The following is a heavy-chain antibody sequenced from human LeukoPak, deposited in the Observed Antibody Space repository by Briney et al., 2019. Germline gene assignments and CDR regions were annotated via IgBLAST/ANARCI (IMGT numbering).Heavy chain of an antibody. Sequence: PSETLSLTCTVSGGSISSYYWSWIRQPAGKGLEWIGRIYTSGSTNYNPSPKSRVTMSVDTSKNQFSLKLSSVTAADTAVYYCARDGLSDYYDRQYYFDYWGQGTLVTVSS. CDR2: IYTSGST. V-gene: IGHV4-4*07. J-gene: IGHJ4*02. CDR1: GGSISSYY. CDR3: ARDGLSDYYDRQYYFDY. D-gene: IGHD3-22*01.